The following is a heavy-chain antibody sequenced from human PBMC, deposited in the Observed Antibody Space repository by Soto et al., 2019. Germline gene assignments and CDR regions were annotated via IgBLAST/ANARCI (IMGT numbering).Heavy chain of an antibody. Sequence: SETLSLTCTVSGCSISNYYWSWIRQPPGKGLEWIGYIYYSGSTNYNPSLKSRVTISVDTSKNQFSLKLSSVTAADTAVYYCARRWGGTFDIWGQGTMVTVSS. CDR2: IYYSGST. D-gene: IGHD3-10*01. V-gene: IGHV4-59*08. CDR3: ARRWGGTFDI. J-gene: IGHJ3*02. CDR1: GCSISNYY.